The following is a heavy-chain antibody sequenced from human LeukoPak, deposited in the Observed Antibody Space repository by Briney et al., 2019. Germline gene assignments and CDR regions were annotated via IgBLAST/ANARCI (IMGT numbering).Heavy chain of an antibody. CDR1: GGSISSYY. J-gene: IGHJ5*02. CDR3: ARDYSSIAVAGYNWFDP. D-gene: IGHD6-19*01. V-gene: IGHV4-4*07. Sequence: ASETLSLTCTVSGGSISSYYWSWIRQPAGKGLEWIGRIYTSGSTNYNPSPKSRVTMSVDTSKNQFSLKLSSVTAADTAVYYCARDYSSIAVAGYNWFDPWGQGTLVTVSS. CDR2: IYTSGST.